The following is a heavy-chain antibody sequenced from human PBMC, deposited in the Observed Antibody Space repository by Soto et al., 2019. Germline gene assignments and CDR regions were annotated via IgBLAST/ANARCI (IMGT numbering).Heavy chain of an antibody. CDR1: GFTFSSYV. J-gene: IGHJ3*02. D-gene: IGHD2-15*01. CDR3: AKDTISSGGESAFDI. CDR2: ISGSGGST. V-gene: IGHV3-23*01. Sequence: GGSLRLSCAASGFTFSSYVMSWVRQAPGKGLEWVSAISGSGGSTYYADSVKGRFTISRDNSKNTLYLQMNSLRAEDTAVYYCAKDTISSGGESAFDIWGQGTMVTVSS.